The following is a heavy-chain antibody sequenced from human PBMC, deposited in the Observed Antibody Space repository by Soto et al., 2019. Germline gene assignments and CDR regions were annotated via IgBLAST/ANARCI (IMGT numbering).Heavy chain of an antibody. CDR2: VSYDGSKQ. CDR3: ARDRVYYYDNSGYYNFDY. V-gene: IGHV3-30-3*01. D-gene: IGHD3-22*01. CDR1: GFTFSNYA. Sequence: QVQLVESGGGVVQPGRSLRVSCAASGFTFSNYAMHWVRQAPGKGLVWVAVVSYDGSKQFYADSVEGRFTISRDSSKSTLYLHMDNLVDEDTAVYYCARDRVYYYDNSGYYNFDYWGQGTLVTVSS. J-gene: IGHJ4*02.